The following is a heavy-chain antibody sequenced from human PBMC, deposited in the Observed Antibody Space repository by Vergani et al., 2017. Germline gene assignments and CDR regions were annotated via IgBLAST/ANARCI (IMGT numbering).Heavy chain of an antibody. D-gene: IGHD2-2*02. CDR1: GFTFDDYA. CDR3: AKAGYCSSTSCYTEWYFDL. V-gene: IGHV3-9*01. CDR2: ISWNSGSI. J-gene: IGHJ2*01. Sequence: EVQLVESGGGLVQPGRSLRLSCAASGFTFDDYAMHWVRQAPGKGLEWVSGISWNSGSIGYADSLKGRFTISRDNAKNSLYLQMNSLRAEDTALYYCAKAGYCSSTSCYTEWYFDLWGRGTLVTVSS.